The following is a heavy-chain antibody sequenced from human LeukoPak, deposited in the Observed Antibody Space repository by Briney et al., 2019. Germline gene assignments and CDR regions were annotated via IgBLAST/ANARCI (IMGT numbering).Heavy chain of an antibody. J-gene: IGHJ4*02. D-gene: IGHD3-16*01. CDR2: ISGSGDYT. V-gene: IGHV3-23*01. CDR3: ARDRTYFDY. CDR1: GFTFSNYA. Sequence: AGGSLRLSCAASGFTFSNYAMSWVRQAPGKGLEWVSAISGSGDYTFYADSVKGRFTISRDNSKNTLYLQMNSLRAEDTAVYYCARDRTYFDYWGQGTLVTISS.